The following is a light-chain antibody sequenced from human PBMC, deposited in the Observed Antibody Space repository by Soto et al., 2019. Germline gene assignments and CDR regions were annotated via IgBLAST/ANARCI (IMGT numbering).Light chain of an antibody. Sequence: EVVMTQSPATLSVSPGEGVTLSCRASQGIGDTLAWHQHKPGQTPRPLIYDTSTRATGVPDRFRGSRSGPEFTLTLSSLQSEDFEIYYCQPYNTWPLTFGGGTKVESK. CDR3: QPYNTWPLT. CDR2: DTS. CDR1: QGIGDT. V-gene: IGKV3-15*01. J-gene: IGKJ4*01.